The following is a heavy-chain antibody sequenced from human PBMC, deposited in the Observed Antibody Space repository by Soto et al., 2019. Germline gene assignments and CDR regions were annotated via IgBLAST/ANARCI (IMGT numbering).Heavy chain of an antibody. CDR1: GFTISDYY. CDR3: ARGGRTDWTYFHS. V-gene: IGHV3-72*01. CDR2: TRNKVNSYTT. J-gene: IGHJ4*02. Sequence: EVQLVESGGGLVQPGGSLRLSCAAAGFTISDYYMDWVRQAPGMVLEWVARTRNKVNSYTTEYAAYVKGRFTISRGGSANSVYLVMNSLKTEDTAVYYCARGGRTDWTYFHSWGQGTLVTVSS. D-gene: IGHD1-1*01.